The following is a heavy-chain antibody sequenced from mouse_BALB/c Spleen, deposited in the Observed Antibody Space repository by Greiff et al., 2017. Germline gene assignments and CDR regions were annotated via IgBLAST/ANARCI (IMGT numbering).Heavy chain of an antibody. CDR2: ISDGGSYT. CDR3: ASSGSSYGFDY. J-gene: IGHJ2*01. D-gene: IGHD1-1*01. CDR1: GFTFSDYY. V-gene: IGHV5-4*02. Sequence: EVQGVESGGGLVKPGGSLKLSCAASGFTFSDYYMYWVRQTPEKRLEWVATISDGGSYTYYPDSVKGRFTISRDNAKNNLYLQMSSLKSEDTAVYYCASSGSSYGFDYWGQGTTLTVSS.